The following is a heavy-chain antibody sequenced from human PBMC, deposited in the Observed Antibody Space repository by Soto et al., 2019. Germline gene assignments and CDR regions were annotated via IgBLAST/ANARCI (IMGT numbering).Heavy chain of an antibody. CDR2: IRAYSGNT. V-gene: IGHV1-18*04. Sequence: QVQLVQSGAEVKKPGASVKVSCKASGYTFTTYGITWGRRAPGQGLEWMGWIRAYSGNTNYAQKLQGRLTVTTDTSTNTAYMALRSLRSDDTAVYYCARVVKAGDYGDYGRYYFDYWGHGTLVTVSS. CDR1: GYTFTTYG. CDR3: ARVVKAGDYGDYGRYYFDY. J-gene: IGHJ4*01. D-gene: IGHD4-17*01.